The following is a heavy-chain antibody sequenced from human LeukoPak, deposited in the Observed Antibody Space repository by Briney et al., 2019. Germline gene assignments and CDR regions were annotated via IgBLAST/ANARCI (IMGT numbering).Heavy chain of an antibody. CDR2: IWYDGSNN. J-gene: IGHJ4*02. CDR3: ASQNWSDY. Sequence: PGRSLRLSCAASGFTFSSYGMHWVRQAPGKGLEWVAVIWYDGSNNYYADSVKGRFTISRDNSKNTLYLQMNSLRAEDTAVYYCASQNWSDYWGQGTLVTVSS. V-gene: IGHV3-33*01. D-gene: IGHD1-1*01. CDR1: GFTFSSYG.